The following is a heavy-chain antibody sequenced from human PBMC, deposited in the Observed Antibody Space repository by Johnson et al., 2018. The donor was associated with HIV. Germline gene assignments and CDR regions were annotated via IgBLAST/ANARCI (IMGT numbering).Heavy chain of an antibody. D-gene: IGHD1-26*01. CDR3: ARVGLIVGRAFDI. J-gene: IGHJ3*02. V-gene: IGHV3-30*04. CDR2: ISYDGSNK. CDR1: GFTFSNYA. Sequence: QVQLVESGGGVVQPGRSLRLSCAASGFTFSNYAMHWVRQAPGKGLEWVAVISYDGSNKYYADSVKGRFTISRDNSKNTLYLQMNSLRAEDTAVYYCARVGLIVGRAFDIWGQGTMVSVSS.